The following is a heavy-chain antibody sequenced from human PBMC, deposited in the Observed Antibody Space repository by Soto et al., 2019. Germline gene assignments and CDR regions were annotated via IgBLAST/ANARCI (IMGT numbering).Heavy chain of an antibody. CDR1: GYTFTSYD. CDR2: INPSGGST. Sequence: ASVKVSCKASGYTFTSYDINWIRQAPGQGLEWMGIINPSGGSTSDAQKFQGRVTITRDTSTSTVYMELSSLRSEDTAVYYCARDSRYDSSGYSFDFWGQGTLVTVSS. V-gene: IGHV1-46*01. CDR3: ARDSRYDSSGYSFDF. J-gene: IGHJ4*02. D-gene: IGHD3-22*01.